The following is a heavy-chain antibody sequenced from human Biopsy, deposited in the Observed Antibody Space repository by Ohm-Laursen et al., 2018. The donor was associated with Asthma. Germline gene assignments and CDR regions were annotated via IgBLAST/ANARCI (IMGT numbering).Heavy chain of an antibody. V-gene: IGHV2-5*01. J-gene: IGHJ4*01. CDR2: IYWIDDK. CDR1: GFSLKIGAAG. CDR3: ARAIRLVDFLSGSFASCFGG. Sequence: TQTLTLTCTFSGFSLKIGAAGVGWIRQPPGKAPERLAAIYWIDDKYYSPSLRIRPTVPRDTYRNRVVLATTVMEPRDTATYFCARAIRLVDFLSGSFASCFGGWDLGTLVSVS. D-gene: IGHD3-9*01.